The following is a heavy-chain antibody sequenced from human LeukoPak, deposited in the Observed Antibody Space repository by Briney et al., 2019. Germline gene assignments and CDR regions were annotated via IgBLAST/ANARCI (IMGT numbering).Heavy chain of an antibody. J-gene: IGHJ5*02. CDR3: ARALSGQWSWFDP. V-gene: IGHV3-30-3*01. CDR1: GFTFSSYA. CDR2: ISYDGSNK. Sequence: GRSLRLSCAASGFTFSSYAMHWVRQAPGKGLEWVAVISYDGSNKYYADSVKGRFTISRDNSKNTLYLQMNSLRAEDTAVYYCARALSGQWSWFDPWGQGTLVTVSS. D-gene: IGHD5-12*01.